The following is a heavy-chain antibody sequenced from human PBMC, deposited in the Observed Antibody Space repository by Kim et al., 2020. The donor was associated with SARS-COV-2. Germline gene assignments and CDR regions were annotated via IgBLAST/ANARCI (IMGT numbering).Heavy chain of an antibody. D-gene: IGHD2-21*02. CDR2: ISSSSTI. V-gene: IGHV3-48*02. CDR1: GFTISRYS. Sequence: GGSLRLSCAASGFTISRYSMSWVRQAPGKGLEWISYISSSSTISYADSVKGRFTISRDNAKNSLYLQMNSLRDEDTAVYYCVRPPFVDGGDAFYRYFAL. J-gene: IGHJ2*01. CDR3: VRPPFVDGGDAFYRYFAL.